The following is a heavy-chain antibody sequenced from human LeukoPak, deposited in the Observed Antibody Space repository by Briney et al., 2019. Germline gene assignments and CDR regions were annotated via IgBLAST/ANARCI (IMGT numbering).Heavy chain of an antibody. CDR2: INSDGSRT. D-gene: IGHD6-19*01. J-gene: IGHJ4*02. Sequence: PGGSLSLSCAASGFTFSSYWMHWVRQAPGKGLVWVSRINSDGSRTTYADSVKGRFTISRDNAKNTLHLQMNSLRAEDTAVYYCARDVQAGPGYWGQGTLVTVSS. V-gene: IGHV3-74*01. CDR1: GFTFSSYW. CDR3: ARDVQAGPGY.